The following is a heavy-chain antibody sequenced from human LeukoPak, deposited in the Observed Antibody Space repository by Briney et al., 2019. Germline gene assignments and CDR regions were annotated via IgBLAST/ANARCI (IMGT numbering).Heavy chain of an antibody. CDR2: IIPIFGTA. CDR3: AREAGYCSGGSCSSDFDY. Sequence: SVKVSCKASGGTFSSYAISWVRQAPGQGLEWMGGIIPIFGTANYAQKFQGRVTITADKSTSTAYMELSSLRSEDTAVYYCAREAGYCSGGSCSSDFDYWGQGTLVTVSS. J-gene: IGHJ4*02. V-gene: IGHV1-69*06. CDR1: GGTFSSYA. D-gene: IGHD2-15*01.